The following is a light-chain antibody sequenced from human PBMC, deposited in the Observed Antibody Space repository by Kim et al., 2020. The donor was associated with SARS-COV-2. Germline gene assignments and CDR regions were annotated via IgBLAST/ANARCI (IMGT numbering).Light chain of an antibody. CDR2: GAS. CDR1: QSVSSNC. J-gene: IGKJ4*01. V-gene: IGKV3-20*01. CDR3: QQYGSSPLT. Sequence: SPGERAPLSCRASQSVSSNCLAWYQQKPGQAPRLLIYGASSRATGIPDRFSGSGSGTDFTLTISRLEPEDFAVYYCQQYGSSPLTFGGGTKVDIK.